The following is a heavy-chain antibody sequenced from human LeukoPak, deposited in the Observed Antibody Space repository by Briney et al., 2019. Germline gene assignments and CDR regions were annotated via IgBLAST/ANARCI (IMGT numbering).Heavy chain of an antibody. CDR1: GGSFSGYY. CDR3: ASGPAAMQARTDY. V-gene: IGHV4-34*01. Sequence: SETLSLTCAVYGGSFSGYYWSWIRQPPGKRLEWSGEINHSGSTNYSPSLKSRVTISVDTSKNQSSLKLSSVTAADTAVYYCASGPAAMQARTDYWGQGTLVTVSS. J-gene: IGHJ4*02. D-gene: IGHD2-2*01. CDR2: INHSGST.